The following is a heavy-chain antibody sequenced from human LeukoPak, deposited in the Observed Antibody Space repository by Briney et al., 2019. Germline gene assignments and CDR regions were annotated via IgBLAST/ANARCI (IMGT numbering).Heavy chain of an antibody. CDR1: GGTFSSYA. V-gene: IGHV1-69*05. CDR2: IIPIFGTA. J-gene: IGHJ2*01. Sequence: GASVKVSCKASGGTFSSYAISWVRQAPGQGLEWMGGIIPIFGTANYAQKFQGRVTITTDESTSTAYVELSSLRSEDTAVYYCARGGVTHWYFDLWGRGTLVTASS. D-gene: IGHD3-10*01. CDR3: ARGGVTHWYFDL.